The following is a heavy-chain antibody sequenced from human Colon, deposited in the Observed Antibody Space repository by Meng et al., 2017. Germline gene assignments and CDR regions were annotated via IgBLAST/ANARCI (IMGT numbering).Heavy chain of an antibody. J-gene: IGHJ3*02. CDR3: VKDRESYNSVWDAFDI. V-gene: IGHV3-23*01. Sequence: GVSLKISCAASGFAFDTYAMSWVRQAPGKGLEWVSSLGGGDDIFYADSVKGHFTISRDNSKNTLYLQMNSLRAEDTAVYYCVKDRESYNSVWDAFDIWGQGTMVTVSS. CDR1: GFAFDTYA. D-gene: IGHD1-20*01. CDR2: LGGGDDI.